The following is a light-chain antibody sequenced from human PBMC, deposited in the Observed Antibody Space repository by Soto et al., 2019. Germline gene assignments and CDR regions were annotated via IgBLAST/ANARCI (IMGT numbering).Light chain of an antibody. CDR2: WAS. V-gene: IGKV4-1*01. Sequence: DIVMTQSPDSLAVSLGERATINCKSSQSLLYSPRNKSYLAWFQQKPRQPPKLLIYWASSREIGVPDRFSGSESGTDFTLSISSLQPEDVAVYYCQQRSIWPRNTFGLGTKLEIK. CDR3: QQRSIWPRNT. J-gene: IGKJ2*01. CDR1: QSLLYSPRNKSY.